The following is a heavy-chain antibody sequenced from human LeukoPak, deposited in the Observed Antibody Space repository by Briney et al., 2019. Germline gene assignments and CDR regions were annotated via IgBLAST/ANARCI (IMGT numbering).Heavy chain of an antibody. CDR1: GFTFSSYA. CDR3: ARSGRRWWELHYYYYYYGMDV. Sequence: PGRSLRLSCAASGFTFSSYAMHWVRQAPGKGLEWVAVISYDGSNKYYADSVKGRLTISRDNSKNTLYLQMKSLRAEDTAVYYCARSGRRWWELHYYYYYYGMDVWGQGTTVTVSS. D-gene: IGHD1-26*01. CDR2: ISYDGSNK. V-gene: IGHV3-30*04. J-gene: IGHJ6*02.